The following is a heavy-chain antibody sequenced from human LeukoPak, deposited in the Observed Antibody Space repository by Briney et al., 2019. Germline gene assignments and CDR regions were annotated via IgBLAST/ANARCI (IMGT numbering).Heavy chain of an antibody. D-gene: IGHD5-18*01. V-gene: IGHV3-23*01. CDR1: GFTFSTFA. CDR3: ATYRQALLPFES. J-gene: IGHJ4*02. Sequence: GGSLRLSCAASGFTFSTFAMIWVRQPPGEGLEWVSSIFPSGGEIHYADSVRGRFTISRDNSKSTLSLQMNSLRAEDTAIYYCATYRQALLPFESWGQGTLVTVSS. CDR2: IFPSGGEI.